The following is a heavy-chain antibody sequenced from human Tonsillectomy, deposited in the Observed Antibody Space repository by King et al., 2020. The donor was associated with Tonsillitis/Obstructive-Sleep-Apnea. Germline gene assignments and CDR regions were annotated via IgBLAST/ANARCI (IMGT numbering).Heavy chain of an antibody. Sequence: VQLQESGGGLVQPGGSLRLSCSASGFTFSNYAMSWVRLAPGKGLAWVSVITRSGTSTYYADSVKGRFTISRDNSKNTLYLQINSLRTEDTAVYYCAKDGGGSVHGYYFDYWGPGTLVTVSS. D-gene: IGHD1-26*01. CDR2: ITRSGTST. CDR3: AKDGGGSVHGYYFDY. J-gene: IGHJ4*02. V-gene: IGHV3-23*01. CDR1: GFTFSNYA.